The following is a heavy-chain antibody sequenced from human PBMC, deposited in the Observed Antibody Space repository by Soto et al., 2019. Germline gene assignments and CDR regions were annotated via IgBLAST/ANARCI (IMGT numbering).Heavy chain of an antibody. J-gene: IGHJ4*02. CDR2: VNAGNGYT. D-gene: IGHD4-17*01. CDR3: ARPLYADYFDY. CDR1: GYTFTSYA. Sequence: QVQLVQSGAEVKKPGASVKVSCKASGYTFTSYALHWVRQAPGQRLGWMGWVNAGNGYTKYSQNFQGRVTITRDTSATTSYMELSGLRSEDTAVYYCARPLYADYFDYWGQGTLVTVSS. V-gene: IGHV1-3*01.